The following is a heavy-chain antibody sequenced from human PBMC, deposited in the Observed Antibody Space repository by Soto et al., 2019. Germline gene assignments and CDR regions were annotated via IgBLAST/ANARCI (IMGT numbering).Heavy chain of an antibody. CDR1: GYTFTSYY. CDR3: AMVDNYVTPTPQGV. J-gene: IGHJ6*02. CDR2: INPNTGGT. Sequence: ASVKVSCKASGYTFTSYYVHWVRQAPGQGLEWMGWINPNTGGTNYAQKFQGWVTMTRDTSISTAYMELSRLRSDDTAVYYCAMVDNYVTPTPQGVWGQGTTVTVSS. D-gene: IGHD3-16*01. V-gene: IGHV1-2*04.